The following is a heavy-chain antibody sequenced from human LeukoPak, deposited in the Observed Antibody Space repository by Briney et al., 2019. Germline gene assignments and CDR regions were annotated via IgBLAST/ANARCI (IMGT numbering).Heavy chain of an antibody. D-gene: IGHD2-2*02. CDR2: VRDNGEN. V-gene: IGHV4-59*08. CDR3: ARQPANTAAFDA. J-gene: IGHJ3*01. CDR1: GGSINAFY. Sequence: PSETLSLTCTVSGGSINAFYWSWIRQPPGKGLEWIAYVRDNGENNYNPSLKSRVAISLDTANNQISLRLNFVTAADTAIYYCARQPANTAAFDAWGQGTMVTVSS.